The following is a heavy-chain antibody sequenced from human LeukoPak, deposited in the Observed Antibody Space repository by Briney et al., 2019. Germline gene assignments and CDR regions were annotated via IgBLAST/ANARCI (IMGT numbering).Heavy chain of an antibody. CDR1: GGSISSSSYY. D-gene: IGHD3-22*01. J-gene: IGHJ5*02. CDR3: ARGLYYYDSSGYP. CDR2: IYYSGST. V-gene: IGHV4-39*07. Sequence: PSETLSLTCTVSGGSISSSSYYWGWIRQPPGKGLEWIGSIYYSGSTYYNPSLKSRVTISVDTSKSQFSLKLSSVTAADTAVYYCARGLYYYDSSGYPWGQGTLVTVSS.